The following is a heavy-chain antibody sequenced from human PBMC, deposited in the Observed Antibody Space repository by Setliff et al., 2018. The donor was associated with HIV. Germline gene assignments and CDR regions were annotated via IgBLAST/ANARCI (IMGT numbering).Heavy chain of an antibody. CDR2: ISGSGGST. Sequence: GGSLRLSCAASRFTFSSYAMSWVRQAPGKGLEWVSAISGSGGSTYYADSVEGRFTISRDNNKNTLYLQMNSLRAEDTAVYYCAKDGHDQDHYYHMDVWGKGTTVTVSS. V-gene: IGHV3-23*01. D-gene: IGHD1-1*01. CDR1: RFTFSSYA. J-gene: IGHJ6*03. CDR3: AKDGHDQDHYYHMDV.